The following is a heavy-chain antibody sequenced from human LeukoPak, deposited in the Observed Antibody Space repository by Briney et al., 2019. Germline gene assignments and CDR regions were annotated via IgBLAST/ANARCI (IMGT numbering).Heavy chain of an antibody. CDR1: GGSISSYY. D-gene: IGHD4-17*01. V-gene: IGHV4-59*01. Sequence: PSETLSLTCTVSGGSISSYYWSWIRQPPGKGLEWIGYIYHSGSTNYNPSLKSRVTISVDTSKNQFSVRLRSVTAADTAVYYCARTYGPTDYWGQGALVTVSS. CDR2: IYHSGST. CDR3: ARTYGPTDY. J-gene: IGHJ4*02.